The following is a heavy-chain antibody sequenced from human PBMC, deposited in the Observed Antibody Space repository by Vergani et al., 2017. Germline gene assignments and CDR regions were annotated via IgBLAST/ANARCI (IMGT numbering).Heavy chain of an antibody. CDR2: INHSGST. Sequence: QVQLQQWGAGLLKPSETLSLTCAVYGGSFRGYYWSWIRQPPGTGLEWIGEINHSGSTNYNPSLKSRVTISVDTSKNQFSLKLSSVTAADTAVYYCARGRLGYCSGGSCYPFDYWGQGTLVTVSS. V-gene: IGHV4-34*01. CDR3: ARGRLGYCSGGSCYPFDY. J-gene: IGHJ4*02. D-gene: IGHD2-15*01. CDR1: GGSFRGYY.